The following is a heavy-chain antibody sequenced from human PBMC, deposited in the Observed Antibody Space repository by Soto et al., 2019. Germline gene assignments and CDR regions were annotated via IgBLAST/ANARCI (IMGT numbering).Heavy chain of an antibody. CDR1: GGSISSYY. CDR2: IYYSGST. V-gene: IGHV4-59*06. D-gene: IGHD4-17*01. CDR3: ARNPTV. J-gene: IGHJ4*02. Sequence: TSETLSLTCTVSGGSISSYYWSWIRQPPGKGLEWIGYIYYSGSTYYNPSLKSRVTISVDTSKNQFSLKLSSVTAADTAVYYCARNPTVWGQGTLVTV.